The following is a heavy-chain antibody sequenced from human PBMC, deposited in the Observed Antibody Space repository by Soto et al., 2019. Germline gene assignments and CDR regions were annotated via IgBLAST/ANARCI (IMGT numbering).Heavy chain of an antibody. CDR1: AFTFSASA. CDR3: SRFSHSSTYFMDV. V-gene: IGHV3-73*01. Sequence: EVQLVESGGGLVQPGGSLKLSCAVSAFTFSASALHWVRQASGKGLLWVGRIRSKGNNYATEYAASVRGRFTISRDDSKNTAYLQMNSLETEDTAVYYCSRFSHSSTYFMDVWGKGTTVTVSS. D-gene: IGHD6-6*01. J-gene: IGHJ6*03. CDR2: IRSKGNNYAT.